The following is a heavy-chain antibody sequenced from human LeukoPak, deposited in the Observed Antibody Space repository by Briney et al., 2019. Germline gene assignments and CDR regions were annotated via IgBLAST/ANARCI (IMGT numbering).Heavy chain of an antibody. CDR2: IWYDGSNK. V-gene: IGHV3-33*01. CDR1: GFTFSSYG. Sequence: GGSLRLSCAASGFTFSSYGMHWVRQAPGKGLEWVAVIWYDGSNKYYADSVKGRFTISRDNSMNTLYLQMNTLRAEDTATYYCARAEASVTAFDFWGQGSLVTVSS. J-gene: IGHJ4*02. CDR3: ARAEASVTAFDF. D-gene: IGHD2-21*02.